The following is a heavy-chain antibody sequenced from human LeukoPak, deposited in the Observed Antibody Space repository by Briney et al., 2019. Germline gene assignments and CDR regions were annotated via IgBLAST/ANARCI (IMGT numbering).Heavy chain of an antibody. CDR3: AKLGDFDY. J-gene: IGHJ4*02. D-gene: IGHD3-16*01. Sequence: PGGSLRLSCAASGFTFSSYWMSWVRQAPGKGLEWVANIKQDGSEKYYVDSVKGRFTISRDNSKTTLYLQMNSLTAEDTAVYYCAKLGDFDYWGQGILVTVSS. V-gene: IGHV3-7*03. CDR2: IKQDGSEK. CDR1: GFTFSSYW.